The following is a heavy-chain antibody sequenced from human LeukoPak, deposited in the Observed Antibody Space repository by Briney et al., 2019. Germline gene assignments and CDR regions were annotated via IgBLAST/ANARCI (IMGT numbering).Heavy chain of an antibody. V-gene: IGHV3-23*01. J-gene: IGHJ4*02. CDR1: GFPFSTYA. CDR3: AKTSRSNSAYDSPFDY. CDR2: VRGSGSDT. D-gene: IGHD3-3*01. Sequence: QPGGSLLLSCAASGFPFSTYAMSGGRQAPGMGLEWVSAVRGSGSDTYYADSVKGRFAISRDNSQNTLFLQMNSLRAEDTAIYYCAKTSRSNSAYDSPFDYWGQGTQVTVSS.